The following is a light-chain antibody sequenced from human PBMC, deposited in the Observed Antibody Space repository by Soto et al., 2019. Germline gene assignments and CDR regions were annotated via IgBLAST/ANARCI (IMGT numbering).Light chain of an antibody. Sequence: QSALTQPRSVSGSPGQSVTISCTGTSSDVGGYNYVSWYQHHPGKAPKLMIYDVNKRPSGVPDRFSGSKSGNTASLTISGLQAEDEADYYCCSYVGSYTVLFGGGTKLTV. CDR2: DVN. V-gene: IGLV2-11*01. J-gene: IGLJ2*01. CDR3: CSYVGSYTVL. CDR1: SSDVGGYNY.